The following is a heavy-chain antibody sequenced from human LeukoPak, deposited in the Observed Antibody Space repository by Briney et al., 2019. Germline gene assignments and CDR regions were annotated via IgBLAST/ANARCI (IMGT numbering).Heavy chain of an antibody. V-gene: IGHV1-69*04. D-gene: IGHD4-17*01. CDR3: ARSTEIPTVTTRYFDL. CDR2: IIPILGIA. J-gene: IGHJ2*01. CDR1: GGTFSSYA. Sequence: SVKVSCKASGGTFSSYAISWVRQAPGQGLEWMGRIIPILGIANYAQKFQGRVTITADKSTSTAYMERSSLRSEDTAVYYCARSTEIPTVTTRYFDLWGRGTLVTVSS.